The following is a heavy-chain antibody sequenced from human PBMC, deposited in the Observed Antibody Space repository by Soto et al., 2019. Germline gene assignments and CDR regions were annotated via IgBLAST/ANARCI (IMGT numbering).Heavy chain of an antibody. V-gene: IGHV2-5*02. CDR2: IYWDDDK. J-gene: IGHJ6*02. D-gene: IGHD4-17*01. CDR1: GLSLSTTGVG. CDR3: PHLTTNSNTLDV. Sequence: SGPTLVNPTQTLTLTCTLSGLSLSTTGVGVGWIRQPPGKALEWLAVIYWDDDKRYSPSVKNRVTTTQDTSKNQVVSTVRKMDPVDYARDCGPHLTTNSNTLDVWGQGTTVTVSS.